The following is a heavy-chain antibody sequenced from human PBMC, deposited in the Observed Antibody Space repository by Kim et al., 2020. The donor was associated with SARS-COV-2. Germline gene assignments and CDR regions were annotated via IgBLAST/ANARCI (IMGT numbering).Heavy chain of an antibody. J-gene: IGHJ5*02. CDR3: ARGTWTGYSSSWNAMTINWFDP. CDR1: GGSFSGYY. D-gene: IGHD6-13*01. Sequence: SETLSLTCAVYGGSFSGYYWSWIRQPPGKGLEWIGEINHSGSTNYNPSLKSRVTISVDTSKNQFSLKLSSVTAADTAVYYCARGTWTGYSSSWNAMTINWFDPWGQGTLVTVSS. V-gene: IGHV4-34*01. CDR2: INHSGST.